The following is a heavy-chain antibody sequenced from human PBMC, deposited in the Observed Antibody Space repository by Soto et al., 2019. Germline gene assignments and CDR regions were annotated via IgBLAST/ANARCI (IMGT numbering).Heavy chain of an antibody. V-gene: IGHV1-3*01. D-gene: IGHD2-15*01. CDR1: GYTFTRYT. CDR3: ARGIATGQLDP. J-gene: IGHJ5*02. CDR2: INPNKGNT. Sequence: QVQLVQSGAEVKKPGASVKISCKASGYTFTRYTITWVRQAPGQRLEWMGGINPNKGNTKSSQKFQDRVTITRDTSASTAYMDLSSLRSEDTAVYYCARGIATGQLDPWGQGTLVTVSS.